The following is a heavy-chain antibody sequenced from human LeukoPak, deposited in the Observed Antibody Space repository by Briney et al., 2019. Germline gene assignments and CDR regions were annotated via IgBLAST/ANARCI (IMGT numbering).Heavy chain of an antibody. CDR2: ISSSSSYI. CDR1: GFTFSSYS. J-gene: IGHJ6*02. V-gene: IGHV3-21*01. D-gene: IGHD4/OR15-4a*01. CDR3: ARPYGTNGDSKLPYGMDV. Sequence: GGSLRLSCAASGFTFSSYSMNWVRQAPGKGLEWVSSISSSSSYIYYADSVKGRFTISRDNAKNSLYLQMNSLRAEDTAVYYCARPYGTNGDSKLPYGMDVWGQGTTVTVSS.